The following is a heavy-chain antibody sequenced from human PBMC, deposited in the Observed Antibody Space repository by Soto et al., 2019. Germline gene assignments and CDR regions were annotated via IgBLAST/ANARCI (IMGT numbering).Heavy chain of an antibody. J-gene: IGHJ4*01. D-gene: IGHD6-13*01. V-gene: IGHV4-59*01. Sequence: QVQLQESGPGLVKPSETLSLTCTVSVGSISGYYWTWIRQPPGKGLEWIGYIYYSESTNYNPSLKRRLTISGDTSKTQGALNLISVTDADTAVYYCATGATSSSSCSGSFDYWGHGTMVAVAS. CDR1: VGSISGYY. CDR3: ATGATSSSSCSGSFDY. CDR2: IYYSEST.